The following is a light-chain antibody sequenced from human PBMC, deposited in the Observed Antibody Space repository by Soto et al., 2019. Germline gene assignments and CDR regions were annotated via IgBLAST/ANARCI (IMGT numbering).Light chain of an antibody. CDR1: QNVLYSSNNKNY. V-gene: IGKV4-1*01. Sequence: DIVMTQSPDSLAVSLGERATINCKSSQNVLYSSNNKNYLAWYQRKPGQPPKLIIYWASTRESGVPDRFSGSGSGTDFTLTISSLQAEDVAVYYCQQYYSTPWTFGQGTNVEIK. J-gene: IGKJ1*01. CDR3: QQYYSTPWT. CDR2: WAS.